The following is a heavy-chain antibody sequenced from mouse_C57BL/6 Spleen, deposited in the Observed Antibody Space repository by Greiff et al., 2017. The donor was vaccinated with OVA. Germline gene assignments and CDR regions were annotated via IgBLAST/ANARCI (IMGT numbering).Heavy chain of an antibody. V-gene: IGHV2-5*01. D-gene: IGHD1-1*01. Sequence: VQLVESGPGLVQPSQSLSITCTVSGFSLTSYGVHWVRQSPGKGLEWLGVIWRGGSTDYNAAFMSRLSITKDNSKSQVFFKMNSLQADDTAIYYCAKRDYYGSTRYFDVWGTGTTVTVSS. CDR1: GFSLTSYG. CDR3: AKRDYYGSTRYFDV. CDR2: IWRGGST. J-gene: IGHJ1*03.